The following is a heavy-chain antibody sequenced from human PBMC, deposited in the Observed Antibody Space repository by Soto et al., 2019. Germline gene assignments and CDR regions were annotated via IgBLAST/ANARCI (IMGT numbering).Heavy chain of an antibody. CDR1: GFTFSRYS. J-gene: IGHJ6*03. D-gene: IGHD2-2*01. V-gene: IGHV3-21*01. CDR3: ARDYCSSTSCYEDYYYYYYMDV. Sequence: EVQLVESGGGLVKPGGSLRLSCAASGFTFSRYSMNWVRQAPGKGLEWVSSISSSSSYIYYADSVKGRFTISRDNAKNSLYLQMNSLRAEDTAVYYCARDYCSSTSCYEDYYYYYYMDVWGKGTTVTVSS. CDR2: ISSSSSYI.